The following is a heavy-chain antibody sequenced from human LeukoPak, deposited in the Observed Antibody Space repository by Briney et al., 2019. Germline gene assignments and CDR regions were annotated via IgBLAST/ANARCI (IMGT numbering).Heavy chain of an antibody. J-gene: IGHJ4*02. D-gene: IGHD6-19*01. CDR1: GYTFTSYG. V-gene: IGHV1-18*01. Sequence: ASVKVSCKASGYTFTSYGISWVRQAPGQGLEWMGWISAYNGNTNYAQKLQGRVTMTTDTSTSTAYMELRSLRSEDTAVYYCATPAGSGYTFDYWGQGTLVTVSS. CDR3: ATPAGSGYTFDY. CDR2: ISAYNGNT.